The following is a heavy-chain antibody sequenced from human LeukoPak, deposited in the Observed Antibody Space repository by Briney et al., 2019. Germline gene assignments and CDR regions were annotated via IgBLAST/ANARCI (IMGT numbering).Heavy chain of an antibody. CDR2: IYYSGST. D-gene: IGHD5-18*01. J-gene: IGHJ3*02. CDR3: ARDRGYSYGPGYDAFDI. CDR1: GGSISSSSYY. Sequence: PSETLSLTCTVSGGSISSSSYYWGWIRQPPGKGLEWIGSIYYSGSTYYNPSLKSRVTISVDTSKNQFSLKLSSVTAADTAVYYCARDRGYSYGPGYDAFDIWGQGTMVTVSS. V-gene: IGHV4-39*07.